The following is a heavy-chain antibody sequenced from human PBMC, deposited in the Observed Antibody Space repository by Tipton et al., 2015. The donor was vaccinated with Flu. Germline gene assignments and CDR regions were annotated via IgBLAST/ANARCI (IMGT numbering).Heavy chain of an antibody. V-gene: IGHV4-38-2*01. J-gene: IGHJ2*01. Sequence: TLSLTCAVSGYSISSGYYWGWIRQPPGKGLEWIGSIYHSGSTYYNPSLKSRVTISVDTSKNQFSLKLSSVTAADTAVYYCARVGYSGSRDLWGRGTLVTVSS. CDR3: ARVGYSGSRDL. CDR2: IYHSGST. CDR1: GYSISSGYY. D-gene: IGHD1-26*01.